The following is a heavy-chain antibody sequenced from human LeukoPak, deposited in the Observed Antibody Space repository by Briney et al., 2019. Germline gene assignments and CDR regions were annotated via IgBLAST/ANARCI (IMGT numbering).Heavy chain of an antibody. CDR3: ARDRSQIVATTGWYMDV. J-gene: IGHJ6*03. CDR1: GYTFTSYY. V-gene: IGHV1-46*01. D-gene: IGHD5-12*01. Sequence: GASVKVSCKASGYTFTSYYMHWVRQAPGQGLEWMGIINPSGGSTSYAQKFQGRVTMTRDMSTSTVYMELSSLRSEDTAVYYCARDRSQIVATTGWYMDVWGKGTTVTVSS. CDR2: INPSGGST.